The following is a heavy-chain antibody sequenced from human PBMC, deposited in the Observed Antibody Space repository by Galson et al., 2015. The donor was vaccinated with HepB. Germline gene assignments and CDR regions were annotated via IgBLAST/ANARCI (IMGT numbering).Heavy chain of an antibody. CDR2: INHSGST. D-gene: IGHD1-1*01. CDR1: GGSFSGYY. V-gene: IGHV4-34*01. J-gene: IGHJ6*03. Sequence: ETLSLTCAVYGGSFSGYYWSWIRQPPGKGLEWIGEINHSGSTNYNPSLKSRVTISVDTSKNQFSLKLSSVTAADTAVYYCARAGVYKRYYYMDVWGKGTTVTVSS. CDR3: ARAGVYKRYYYMDV.